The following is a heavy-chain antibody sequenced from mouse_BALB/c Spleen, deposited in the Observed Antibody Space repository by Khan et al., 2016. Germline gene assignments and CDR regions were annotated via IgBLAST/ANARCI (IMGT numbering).Heavy chain of an antibody. CDR2: IYPGDGDT. CDR3: ARYRRDYAMDY. CDR1: GYTFTSYW. Sequence: QVQLQQSGAELARPGASVKLSCKASGYTFTSYWMQWVKQRPGQGLEWIGAIYPGDGDTRYTQKFKGKATLTADKSSSTAYMQLSSLASEDSAVYYCARYRRDYAMDYWGQGTSVTVSS. J-gene: IGHJ4*01. V-gene: IGHV1-87*01.